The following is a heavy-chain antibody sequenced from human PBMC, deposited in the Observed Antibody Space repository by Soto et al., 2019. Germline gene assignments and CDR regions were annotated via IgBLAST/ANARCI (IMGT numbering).Heavy chain of an antibody. CDR1: GFTFGDYA. Sequence: PGGSLRLSCTASGFTFGDYAMSWFRQAPGKGLEWVGFIRSKAYGGTTEYAASVKGRFTISRDDSKSIAYLQMNSLKTEDTAVYYCTRTIPPAPYYYYYMDVWGKGTTVTVSS. J-gene: IGHJ6*03. D-gene: IGHD3-9*01. V-gene: IGHV3-49*03. CDR2: IRSKAYGGTT. CDR3: TRTIPPAPYYYYYMDV.